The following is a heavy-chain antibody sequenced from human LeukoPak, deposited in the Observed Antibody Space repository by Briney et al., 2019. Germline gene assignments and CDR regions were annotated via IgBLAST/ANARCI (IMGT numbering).Heavy chain of an antibody. CDR3: ARVARAAAAGIAHFDY. J-gene: IGHJ4*02. Sequence: SETLSLTCSVSGDSISDYYWSWIRQPPGKGLELIGYIHSTGSSDHKPSLRSRVTMSADTSKNQVSLSLRSVTATDTAVYYCARVARAAAAGIAHFDYWGQGNLVTVSS. CDR2: IHSTGSS. V-gene: IGHV4-4*09. D-gene: IGHD6-13*01. CDR1: GDSISDYY.